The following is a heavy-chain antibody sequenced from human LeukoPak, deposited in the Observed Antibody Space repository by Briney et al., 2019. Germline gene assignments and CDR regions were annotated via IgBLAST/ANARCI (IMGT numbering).Heavy chain of an antibody. CDR2: IYTSAST. D-gene: IGHD1-20*01. Sequence: SETLSLTCTVSGGSISSYYWSWIRQPAGRGLEWIGRIYTSASTNYNPSLKSRVTMSVDTSKNQFSLKLSSVTAADTAVYYCARAGSITGTTLRASWGLYFDYWGQGTLVTVSS. J-gene: IGHJ4*02. CDR1: GGSISSYY. V-gene: IGHV4-4*07. CDR3: ARAGSITGTTLRASWGLYFDY.